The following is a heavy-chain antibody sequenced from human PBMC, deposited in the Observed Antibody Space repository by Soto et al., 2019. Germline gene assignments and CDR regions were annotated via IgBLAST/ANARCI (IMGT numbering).Heavy chain of an antibody. D-gene: IGHD6-19*01. V-gene: IGHV3-11*01. CDR3: ARSYSSGWEFDY. Sequence: PGGSLRLSCAASGFIFSNYYMSWIRQAPGKGLEWVSYVSSTGRTIYYADSVKGRFTVSRDNAQNSLSLKLNSLRVEDTAVYYCARSYSSGWEFDYWGQGTQVTVSS. CDR1: GFIFSNYY. J-gene: IGHJ4*02. CDR2: VSSTGRTI.